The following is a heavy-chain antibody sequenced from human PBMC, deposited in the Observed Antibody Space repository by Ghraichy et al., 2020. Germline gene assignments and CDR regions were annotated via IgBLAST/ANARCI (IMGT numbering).Heavy chain of an antibody. D-gene: IGHD1-26*01. V-gene: IGHV5-51*01. CDR2: IYPADSDT. Sequence: GESLNISCKGSGYSFISYWIGWVRQMPGKGLEWMGIIYPADSDTRYSPSFRGQVTISADKSISTAYLQWSSLKASDTAMYYCARLYIVGATPGAFDMWGQGTMVTVSS. J-gene: IGHJ3*02. CDR3: ARLYIVGATPGAFDM. CDR1: GYSFISYW.